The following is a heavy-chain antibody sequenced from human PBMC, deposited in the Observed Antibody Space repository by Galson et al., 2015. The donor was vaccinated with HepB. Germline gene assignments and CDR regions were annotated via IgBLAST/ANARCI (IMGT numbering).Heavy chain of an antibody. V-gene: IGHV1-8*01. D-gene: IGHD5-24*01. J-gene: IGHJ4*02. CDR2: MNPNNGNT. Sequence: SVKVSCKASGFTFTSYDLNWVRQATGQGLEWMGWMNPNNGNTGYAQKFQGRVTMTRNTSISTAYMELSSLRSEDTAVYYCARGVDGSFDYWGQGTLVTVSS. CDR3: ARGVDGSFDY. CDR1: GFTFTSYD.